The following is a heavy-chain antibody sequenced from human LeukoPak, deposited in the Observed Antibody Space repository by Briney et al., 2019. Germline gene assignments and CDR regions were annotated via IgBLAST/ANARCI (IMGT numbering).Heavy chain of an antibody. CDR2: INHSGST. CDR1: GGSISGNTYY. D-gene: IGHD2-15*01. V-gene: IGHV4-39*07. CDR3: ARDEYCSGGSCYSYAFDI. Sequence: PSETLSLTCTVSGGSISGNTYYWGWIRQPPGKGLEWIGEINHSGSTNYNPSLKSLVTISVDTSKNQFSLKLSSVTAADTAVYYCARDEYCSGGSCYSYAFDIWGQGTMVTVSS. J-gene: IGHJ3*02.